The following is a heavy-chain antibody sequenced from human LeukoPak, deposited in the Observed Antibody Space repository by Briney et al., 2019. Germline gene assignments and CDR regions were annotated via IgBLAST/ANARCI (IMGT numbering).Heavy chain of an antibody. CDR1: GYTFTSYG. CDR2: ISAYNGNT. V-gene: IGHV1-18*01. Sequence: ASVKVSCKASGYTFTSYGISWVRQAPGQGLEWMGWISAYNGNTNYAQKLQGRVTMTTDTSTSTAYMELRSLRSDDTAVYYCARDTYQGVLFYYYYYMDVWGKGTTVTISS. J-gene: IGHJ6*03. D-gene: IGHD2-21*01. CDR3: ARDTYQGVLFYYYYYMDV.